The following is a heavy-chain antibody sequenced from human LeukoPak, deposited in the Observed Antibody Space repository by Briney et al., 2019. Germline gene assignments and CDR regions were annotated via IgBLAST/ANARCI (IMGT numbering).Heavy chain of an antibody. CDR2: INPSGGST. D-gene: IGHD5-12*01. V-gene: IGHV1-46*01. J-gene: IGHJ5*02. CDR1: GYTFTSYY. CDR3: AIGGVRNVSNGGYVGWFDP. Sequence: ASVKVSCKASGYTFTSYYMHWVRQAPGQGLERMGIINPSGGSTSYAQKFQGRVTMTRDTSTSTVYMELSSLRSEDTAVYYCAIGGVRNVSNGGYVGWFDPWGQGTLVTVSS.